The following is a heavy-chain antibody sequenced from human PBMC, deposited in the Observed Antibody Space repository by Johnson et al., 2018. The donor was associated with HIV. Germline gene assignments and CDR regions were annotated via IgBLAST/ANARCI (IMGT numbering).Heavy chain of an antibody. J-gene: IGHJ3*02. CDR3: AKDRRGKQQLVTGNDAFDI. CDR1: GFSFSTYA. V-gene: IGHV3-30*04. Sequence: QVQLVESGGGVVQPGRSLRLSCAASGFSFSTYAMHWVRQAPGKGLEWLIVISYDGSNTYYADSVKGRFTISRDNSKNTLYLQMNSLRAEDTAVYYCAKDRRGKQQLVTGNDAFDIWGQGTMVTVSS. D-gene: IGHD6-13*01. CDR2: ISYDGSNT.